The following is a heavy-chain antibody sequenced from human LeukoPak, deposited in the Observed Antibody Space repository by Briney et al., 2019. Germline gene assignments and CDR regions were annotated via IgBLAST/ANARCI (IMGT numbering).Heavy chain of an antibody. CDR1: GFTFTDYY. CDR2: ISSSSTYT. Sequence: GGSLRLSCAASGFTFTDYYMSWIRQAPGKGLEWVSYISSSSTYTNYADSVKGRFIISRDNAKNSLYLQMNSLRDEDTAVYYCAKVPYSTGAFDYWGQGTLVTVSS. D-gene: IGHD6-19*01. CDR3: AKVPYSTGAFDY. V-gene: IGHV3-11*06. J-gene: IGHJ4*02.